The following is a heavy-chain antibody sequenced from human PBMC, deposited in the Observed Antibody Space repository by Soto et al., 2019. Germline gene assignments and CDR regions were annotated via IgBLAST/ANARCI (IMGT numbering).Heavy chain of an antibody. CDR1: GGSISSGGYS. Sequence: PSETLSLTCAVSGGSISSGGYSWSWIRQPPGKGLEWIGYIYHCGRTYYNPSLKSRVTISVYRSKNQFSLNLSSVTAADTAVYYCARAPSTTDIFDYWGQGTLVTVSS. J-gene: IGHJ4*02. V-gene: IGHV4-30-2*01. CDR3: ARAPSTTDIFDY. CDR2: IYHCGRT.